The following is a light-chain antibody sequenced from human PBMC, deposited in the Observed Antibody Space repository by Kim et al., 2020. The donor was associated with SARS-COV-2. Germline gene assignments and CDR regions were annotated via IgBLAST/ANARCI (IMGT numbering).Light chain of an antibody. V-gene: IGKV4-1*01. CDR1: QSVLYNSNNKNY. CDR3: QQYITTPLT. Sequence: INCKSSQSVLYNSNNKNYLAWYQQKPGQSPKLLIYWAFTRDAGVPERFSGSGSGTDFTLTINSLRAEDVAVYFCQQYITTPLTFGGGTKVDIK. J-gene: IGKJ4*01. CDR2: WAF.